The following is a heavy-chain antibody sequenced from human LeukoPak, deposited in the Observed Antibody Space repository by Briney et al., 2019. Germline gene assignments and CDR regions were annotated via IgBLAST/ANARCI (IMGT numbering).Heavy chain of an antibody. CDR3: AVRGYTYGRPFDY. D-gene: IGHD5-18*01. CDR1: GGSFSVYY. V-gene: IGHV4-34*01. Sequence: SETLSLTCTVYGGSFSVYYWSWIRQPPGKGLEWIGEINHSGSTYYNPSLKSRVTMSVDTSKNQFSLKLTSVTAADTAVFYCAVRGYTYGRPFDYWGQGSLVTVSA. J-gene: IGHJ4*02. CDR2: INHSGST.